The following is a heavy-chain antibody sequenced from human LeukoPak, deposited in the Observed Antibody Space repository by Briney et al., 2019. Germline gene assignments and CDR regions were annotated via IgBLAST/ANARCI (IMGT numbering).Heavy chain of an antibody. CDR3: AGMIRAAPGKGYFDY. CDR1: GFIFSTYA. D-gene: IGHD6-13*01. CDR2: ISGSGGST. V-gene: IGHV3-23*01. Sequence: GGSLRLSCATSGFIFSTYALSWVRQAPGKGLEWASSISGSGGSTYHADSVKGRFTISRDSSKNTLYLQMNSLRAGDTAIYYCAGMIRAAPGKGYFDYWGQGTLVTVSS. J-gene: IGHJ4*02.